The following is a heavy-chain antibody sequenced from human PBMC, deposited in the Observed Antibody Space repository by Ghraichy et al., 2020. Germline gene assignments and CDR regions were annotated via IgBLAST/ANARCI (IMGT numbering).Heavy chain of an antibody. CDR3: ARTPADDIWSGYSPEGY. V-gene: IGHV3-7*03. D-gene: IGHD3-3*01. CDR2: IKHDGSEK. Sequence: GGSLRLSCAASGFTFNTYWMSWVRQAPGKGLEWVANIKHDGSEKYYVDSVKGRFTISRDNAKNSLYLQMNSLRADDTAVYYCARTPADDIWSGYSPEGYWGQGTLVTVSS. J-gene: IGHJ4*02. CDR1: GFTFNTYW.